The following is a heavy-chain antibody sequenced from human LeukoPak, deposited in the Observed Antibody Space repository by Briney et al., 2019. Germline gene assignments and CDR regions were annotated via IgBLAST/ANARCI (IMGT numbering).Heavy chain of an antibody. J-gene: IGHJ4*02. CDR3: AKDLLIGGGSWGSV. Sequence: GGSLRLSCAASGFTFSSYAMSWVRQAPGKGQEWVSAISGNGGSAYYADSVKGRFTISRDNSKNTLYLQMNSLRAEDTAVYYCAKDLLIGGGSWGSVWGQGTLVTVSS. V-gene: IGHV3-23*01. CDR2: ISGNGGSA. D-gene: IGHD2-15*01. CDR1: GFTFSSYA.